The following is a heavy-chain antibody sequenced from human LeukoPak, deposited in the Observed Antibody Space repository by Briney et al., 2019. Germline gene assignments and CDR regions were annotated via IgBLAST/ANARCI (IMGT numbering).Heavy chain of an antibody. CDR3: ARAEWDSSGWYGGFALDY. J-gene: IGHJ4*02. D-gene: IGHD6-19*01. CDR1: GFTVSSNY. V-gene: IGHV3-66*02. Sequence: PGGSLRPSCAASGFTVSSNYMSWVRQAPGKGLEWVSVIYSGGSTYYADSVKGRFTISRDNSKNTLYLQMNSLRAEDTAVYYCARAEWDSSGWYGGFALDYWGQGTLVTVSS. CDR2: IYSGGST.